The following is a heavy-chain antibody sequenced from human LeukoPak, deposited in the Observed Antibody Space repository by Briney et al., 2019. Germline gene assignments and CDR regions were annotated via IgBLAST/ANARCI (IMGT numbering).Heavy chain of an antibody. D-gene: IGHD3-3*01. J-gene: IGHJ4*02. CDR1: GYSFTSYW. CDR3: AARDVLHYDFWSGYLTPVDY. Sequence: GESLKISCKGSGYSFTSYWIGWVRQMPGKGLEWMGIIYPGDSDTRYSPSFQGQVTISADKSISTAYLQWSSLKASDTAMYYSAARDVLHYDFWSGYLTPVDYWGQGTLVTVSS. CDR2: IYPGDSDT. V-gene: IGHV5-51*01.